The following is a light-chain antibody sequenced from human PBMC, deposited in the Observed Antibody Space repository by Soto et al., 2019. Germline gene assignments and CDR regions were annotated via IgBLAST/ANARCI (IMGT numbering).Light chain of an antibody. V-gene: IGKV3-11*01. CDR3: QQRSDWPPIT. Sequence: EIVLTQSPGTLSLSPGERATLSCRASQSVGTYLAWYQQKPGQAPRLLIYDGSNRATGIPARFSGSGSGTDFTLTISSLEPEDFAVYYCQQRSDWPPITFGQGTRLEI. J-gene: IGKJ5*01. CDR1: QSVGTY. CDR2: DGS.